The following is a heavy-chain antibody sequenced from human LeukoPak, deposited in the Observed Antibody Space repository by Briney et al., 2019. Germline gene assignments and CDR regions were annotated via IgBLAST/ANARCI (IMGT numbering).Heavy chain of an antibody. CDR1: GFTFSSYA. J-gene: IGHJ5*02. D-gene: IGHD6-19*01. CDR3: AREMLAAVAAQS. V-gene: IGHV3-30*04. CDR2: ISYDGSNK. Sequence: GGSLRLSCAASGFTFSSYAMHWVRQAPGKGLEWVAVISYDGSNKYYADSVKGRLTISRDNAKNSLYLQLNSLRAEDTAVYYCAREMLAAVAAQSWGQGTLVTVSS.